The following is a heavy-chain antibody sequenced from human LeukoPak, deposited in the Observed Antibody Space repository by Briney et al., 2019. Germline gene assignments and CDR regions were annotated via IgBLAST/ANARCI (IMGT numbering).Heavy chain of an antibody. Sequence: SVKVSYKASGGTFSSYAISWVRQAPGQGLEWMGGTIPIFGTANYAQKFQGRVTITTDESTSTAYMELSSLRSEDTAVYYCARVDSWDNWFDPWGQGTLVTVSS. V-gene: IGHV1-69*05. J-gene: IGHJ5*02. CDR1: GGTFSSYA. D-gene: IGHD6-13*01. CDR3: ARVDSWDNWFDP. CDR2: TIPIFGTA.